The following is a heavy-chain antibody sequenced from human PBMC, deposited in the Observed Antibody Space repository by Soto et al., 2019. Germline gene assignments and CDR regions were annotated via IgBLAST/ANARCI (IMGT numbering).Heavy chain of an antibody. J-gene: IGHJ6*02. CDR1: GGSINSYY. CDR2: IYYSGTT. V-gene: IGHV4-59*01. D-gene: IGHD2-8*01. Sequence: QVQLQESGPGLVKPSETLALTCTVSGGSINSYYWSWIRQHPRLGLEWIGYIYYSGTTNYNPSLESRVTMSVDTSKNQFSLKLSSVTAADTAVYYCARDRSAPLGLEWFYNYGMDVWGQGTTVTVSS. CDR3: ARDRSAPLGLEWFYNYGMDV.